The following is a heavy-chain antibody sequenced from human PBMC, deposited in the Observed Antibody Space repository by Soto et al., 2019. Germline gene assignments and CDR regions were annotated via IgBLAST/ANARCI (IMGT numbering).Heavy chain of an antibody. Sequence: GGSLRLSCAASGFTFSDYYMSWIRQAPGKGLEWVSYISSSGSTIYYADSVKGRFTISRDNAKNSLYLQMNSLRAEDTAVYYCARGHSILVRGSDAFDIWGQGTMVTVSS. D-gene: IGHD3-16*01. J-gene: IGHJ3*02. CDR2: ISSSGSTI. CDR3: ARGHSILVRGSDAFDI. V-gene: IGHV3-11*01. CDR1: GFTFSDYY.